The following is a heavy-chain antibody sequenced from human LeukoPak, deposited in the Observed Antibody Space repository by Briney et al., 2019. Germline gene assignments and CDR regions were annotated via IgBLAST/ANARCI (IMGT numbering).Heavy chain of an antibody. CDR2: IYSSGST. J-gene: IGHJ6*03. Sequence: SETLSLTCTVSGGSISSYYWSWIRQPAGKGLEWIGRIYSSGSTNYNPSLKSRVTMSVDTSKNQFSLKLSSVTAADTAVYYCARAPSYSSSSDFYYYYMDVWGKGTTVTVSS. D-gene: IGHD6-6*01. CDR3: ARAPSYSSSSDFYYYYMDV. CDR1: GGSISSYY. V-gene: IGHV4-4*07.